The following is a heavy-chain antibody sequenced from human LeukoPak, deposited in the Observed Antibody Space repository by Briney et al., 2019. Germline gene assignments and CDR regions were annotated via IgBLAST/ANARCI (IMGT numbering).Heavy chain of an antibody. CDR1: GFTFSSYG. D-gene: IGHD4-11*01. CDR3: ARGTDKTTVTIRDWYFDL. J-gene: IGHJ2*01. Sequence: GGSLRLSCAASGFTFSSYGMHWVRQAPGKGLEWVAVISYGGSNKYYADSVKGRFTISRDNSKNTLYLQMNSLRAEDTAVYYCARGTDKTTVTIRDWYFDLWGRGTLVTVSS. CDR2: ISYGGSNK. V-gene: IGHV3-30*03.